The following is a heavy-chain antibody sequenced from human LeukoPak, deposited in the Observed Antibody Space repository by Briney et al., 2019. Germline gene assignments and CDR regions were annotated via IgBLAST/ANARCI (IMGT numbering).Heavy chain of an antibody. D-gene: IGHD3-22*01. Sequence: SETLSLTCTVSGASISSSYCTWIRQPAGEGLEWIGRICTGGSTTYNPSFRSRVTMSVDTSKNQFSLTLTSVTAADTAVYYCARDQTYYVSSGYYYVTYLQHWGQGILVTVPS. V-gene: IGHV4-4*07. J-gene: IGHJ1*01. CDR3: ARDQTYYVSSGYYYVTYLQH. CDR1: GASISSSY. CDR2: ICTGGST.